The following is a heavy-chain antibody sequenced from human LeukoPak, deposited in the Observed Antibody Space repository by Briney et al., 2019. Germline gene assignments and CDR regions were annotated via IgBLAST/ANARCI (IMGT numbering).Heavy chain of an antibody. CDR1: GYTFTSYY. CDR3: ASGSCSSTSCSYYFDY. J-gene: IGHJ4*02. V-gene: IGHV1-46*01. D-gene: IGHD2-2*01. Sequence: ASVKVSCKASGYTFTSYYMHWVQQAPGQGLEWMGIINPSGGSTSYAQKFQGRVTTTRDTSTSTVYMELSSLRSEDTAVYYCASGSCSSTSCSYYFDYWGQGTLVTVSS. CDR2: INPSGGST.